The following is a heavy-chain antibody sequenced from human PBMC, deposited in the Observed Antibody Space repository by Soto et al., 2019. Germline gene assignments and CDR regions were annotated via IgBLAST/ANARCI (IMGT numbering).Heavy chain of an antibody. J-gene: IGHJ4*02. V-gene: IGHV1-69*13. CDR1: GGTFSSYA. Sequence: ASVKVSCKASGGTFSSYAISWVRQAPGQGLEWMGGIIPIFGTANYAQKFQGRVTITADESTSTAYMELSSLRSEDTAVYYCARDPRDAVAGTGGFDYWGQGTLVTVSS. CDR2: IIPIFGTA. CDR3: ARDPRDAVAGTGGFDY. D-gene: IGHD6-19*01.